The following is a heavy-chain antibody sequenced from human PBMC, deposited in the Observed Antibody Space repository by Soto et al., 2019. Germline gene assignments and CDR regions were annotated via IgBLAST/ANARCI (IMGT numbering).Heavy chain of an antibody. CDR1: GFTFSDYY. V-gene: IGHV3-11*01. D-gene: IGHD2-21*02. CDR3: ERSAIPLSEILDY. J-gene: IGHJ4*01. Sequence: GGSLRLSCAASGFTFSDYYMNWIRQAPGQGLEWLSFINTRGETRYIADSIRGRFTFSRDNARRSLYLQMNSLRAEDTAVYYCERSAIPLSEILDYWGHGTLVTVSS. CDR2: INTRGETR.